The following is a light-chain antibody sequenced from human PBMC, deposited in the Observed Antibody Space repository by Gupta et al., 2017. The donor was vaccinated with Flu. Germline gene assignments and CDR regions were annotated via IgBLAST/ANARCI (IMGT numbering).Light chain of an antibody. V-gene: IGLV2-8*01. CDR1: SSDVGGYNY. CDR3: SSFAGSNIPYV. Sequence: QSALTQPPSASASPGPSVSISCTGTSSDVGGYNYVSWFQQHPGKAPKVVIYEVSRRPSGVPDRFSGSKSGNTASLTVSGLQGEDEADYYCSSFAGSNIPYVFGTGTKVTVL. J-gene: IGLJ1*01. CDR2: EVS.